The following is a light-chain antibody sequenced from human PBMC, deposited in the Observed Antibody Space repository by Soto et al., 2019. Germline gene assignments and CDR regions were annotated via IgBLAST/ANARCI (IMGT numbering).Light chain of an antibody. V-gene: IGKV3-20*01. J-gene: IGKJ5*01. CDR2: AAL. Sequence: EVVLTQSPGTLSFSPGQGATLSCRASQSVVTNYLAWYQQKYGQSPGLLIYAALYRAPGIPDRFSGSGSGTEFTLSISRLEPEDFAVYYCQQYGSSPITFGQGTRLEI. CDR3: QQYGSSPIT. CDR1: QSVVTNY.